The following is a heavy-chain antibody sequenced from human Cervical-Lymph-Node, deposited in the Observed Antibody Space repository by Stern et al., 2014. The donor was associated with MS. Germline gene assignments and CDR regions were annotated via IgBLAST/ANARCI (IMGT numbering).Heavy chain of an antibody. J-gene: IGHJ4*02. CDR1: GFTFSSSG. V-gene: IGHV3-33*01. CDR2: IWYDGSNK. Sequence: VQLVESGGGVVQPGRSLRLSCAASGFTFSSSGMHWVRQAPGKGLEWVAVIWYDGSNKYYADSVKGRFTISRDNSKNTLYLQMNSLRAEDTAVYYCARGGEAAAGTFDYWGQGTLVTVSS. D-gene: IGHD6-13*01. CDR3: ARGGEAAAGTFDY.